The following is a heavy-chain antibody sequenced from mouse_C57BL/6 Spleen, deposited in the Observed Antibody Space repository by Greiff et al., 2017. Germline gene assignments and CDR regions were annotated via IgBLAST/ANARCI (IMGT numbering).Heavy chain of an antibody. Sequence: QVQLQQSGPELVKPGASVKISCKASGYAFSSSWMNWVKQRPGKGLEWIGRIYPGDGDTNYNGKFKGKATLTADKSSSTAYMQLSSLTSEDSAVYFCARELGAMDYWGQGTSVTVSS. CDR3: ARELGAMDY. CDR1: GYAFSSSW. J-gene: IGHJ4*01. D-gene: IGHD3-3*01. V-gene: IGHV1-82*01. CDR2: IYPGDGDT.